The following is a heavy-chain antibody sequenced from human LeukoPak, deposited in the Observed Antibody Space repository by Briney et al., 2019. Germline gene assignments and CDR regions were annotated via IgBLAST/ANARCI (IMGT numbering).Heavy chain of an antibody. J-gene: IGHJ3*02. CDR1: GGTFSSYA. CDR2: IIPIFGTA. Sequence: SVKVSCKASGGTFSSYAISWERQAPGQGLEWMGGIIPIFGTANYAQKFQGRVTITADKSTSTAYMWRSSWRSENTAFYYVGRGALSLLDVFVIWAKGQWSPSLQ. D-gene: IGHD3-16*02. CDR3: GRGALSLLDVFVI. V-gene: IGHV1-69*06.